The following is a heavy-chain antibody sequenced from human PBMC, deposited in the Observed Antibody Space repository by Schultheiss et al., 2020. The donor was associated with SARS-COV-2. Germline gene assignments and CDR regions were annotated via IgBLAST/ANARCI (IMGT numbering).Heavy chain of an antibody. D-gene: IGHD6-13*01. CDR2: IRSKANSYAT. V-gene: IGHV3-73*01. CDR1: GFTFSGSA. Sequence: GGSLRLSCAASGFTFSGSAMHWVRQASGKGLEWVGRIRSKANSYATAYAASVKGRFTISRDDSKNTAYLQMNSLRAEDTAVYYCAKEEGGGAYSSSAITSHYGMDVWGQGTTVTVSS. J-gene: IGHJ6*02. CDR3: AKEEGGGAYSSSAITSHYGMDV.